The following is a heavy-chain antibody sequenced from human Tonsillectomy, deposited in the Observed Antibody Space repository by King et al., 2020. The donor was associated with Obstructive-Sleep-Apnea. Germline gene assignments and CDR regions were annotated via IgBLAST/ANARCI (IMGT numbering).Heavy chain of an antibody. J-gene: IGHJ3*02. CDR2: IYYSGST. CDR3: ARDKDSSGYYDAFDI. Sequence: HVQLQESGPGLVKPSETLSLTCTVSGGSISSYYWSWIRQPPGKGLEWIGYIYYSGSTNYNPSLKSRVTISVDTSKNQFSLKLSSVTAADTAVYYCARDKDSSGYYDAFDIWGQGTMVTVSS. D-gene: IGHD3-22*01. V-gene: IGHV4-59*01. CDR1: GGSISSYY.